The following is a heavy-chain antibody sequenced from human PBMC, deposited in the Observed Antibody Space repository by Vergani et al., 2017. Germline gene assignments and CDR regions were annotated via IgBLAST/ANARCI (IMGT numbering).Heavy chain of an antibody. CDR2: IYYSENK. Sequence: QLQLQESGPGLVKPSETLSLTCTVSGGSITYGAFYWGWIRQSPGKGLEWIGSIYYSENKFYNPSLKGRVTISVDTSKNQFSLEVTSVTAADTAIYFCARTESFILRYFHWALWGQGTLVTVSS. J-gene: IGHJ4*02. CDR1: GGSITYGAFY. D-gene: IGHD3-9*01. CDR3: ARTESFILRYFHWAL. V-gene: IGHV4-39*01.